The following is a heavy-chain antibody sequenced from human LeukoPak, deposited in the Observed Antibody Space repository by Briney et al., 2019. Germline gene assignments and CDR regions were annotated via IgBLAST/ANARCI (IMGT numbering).Heavy chain of an antibody. CDR1: GFTFTSFA. D-gene: IGHD3-22*01. CDR2: ISRSGVAT. J-gene: IGHJ4*02. V-gene: IGHV3-23*01. CDR3: AKHSHDGSAPYYEVQLDY. Sequence: GGSLRLSCAASGFTFTSFAMSWVRQAPGKGLEWVSTISRSGVATYYANSVKGRFTISRDNSKNTVYLQMNSLRAEDTAIYYCAKHSHDGSAPYYEVQLDYWGQGTLVTVSS.